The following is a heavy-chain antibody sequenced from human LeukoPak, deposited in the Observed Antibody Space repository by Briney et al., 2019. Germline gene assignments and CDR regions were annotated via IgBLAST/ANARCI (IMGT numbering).Heavy chain of an antibody. CDR3: ARDPIVVVPSASFYYYMDV. CDR2: ITSSSTYI. D-gene: IGHD2-2*01. V-gene: IGHV3-21*01. CDR1: GFTFSSYS. Sequence: GGSLRLSCVASGFTFSSYSMNWVRQAPGKGLEWVSSITSSSTYIYYADSVKGRFTISRDNAKNSLYLQMNSLRAEDTAVYYCARDPIVVVPSASFYYYMDVWGKGTTATVSS. J-gene: IGHJ6*03.